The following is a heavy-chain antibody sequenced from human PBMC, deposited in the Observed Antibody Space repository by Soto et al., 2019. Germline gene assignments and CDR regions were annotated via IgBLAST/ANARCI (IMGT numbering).Heavy chain of an antibody. V-gene: IGHV4-4*02. J-gene: IGHJ4*02. CDR2: IYRTGST. Sequence: SETLSLTCAVSGGSFTSNNWWTWVRQPPGQGLEWIGEIYRTGSTNYNPSLKSRVTISLDKSENQFSPKVTSLTAADTAVYYCASRDPGTSVDYWGQGTLVTVSS. CDR3: ASRDPGTSVDY. D-gene: IGHD1-7*01. CDR1: GGSFTSNNW.